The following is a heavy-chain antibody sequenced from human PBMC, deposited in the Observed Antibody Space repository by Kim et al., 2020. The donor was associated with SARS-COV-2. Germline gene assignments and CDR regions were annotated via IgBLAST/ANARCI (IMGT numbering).Heavy chain of an antibody. CDR3: AKIANTAMVTSKYYFDY. J-gene: IGHJ4*02. Sequence: GGSLRLSCAASAFTFSSYAMSWVRQAPGKGLEWVSAISGSADSTYYADSVKGRFTVSRDNSKNTLYLQMNSLRAEDTAVYYCAKIANTAMVTSKYYFDYWGQGTLVTVSS. V-gene: IGHV3-23*01. CDR1: AFTFSSYA. D-gene: IGHD5-18*01. CDR2: ISGSADST.